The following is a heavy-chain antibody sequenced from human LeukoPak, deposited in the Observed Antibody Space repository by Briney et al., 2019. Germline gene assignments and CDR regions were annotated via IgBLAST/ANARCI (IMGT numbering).Heavy chain of an antibody. CDR3: ARDKARRLQRTVGY. J-gene: IGHJ4*02. CDR2: IKQDGSEK. D-gene: IGHD5-24*01. Sequence: PGGSLRLSCAASGFTFSSHWMSWVRQAPGKGLEWVANIKQDGSEKYYVDSVKGRFTISRDNAKNSLYLQMNSLRAEDTAVYYCARDKARRLQRTVGYWGQGTLVTVSS. V-gene: IGHV3-7*01. CDR1: GFTFSSHW.